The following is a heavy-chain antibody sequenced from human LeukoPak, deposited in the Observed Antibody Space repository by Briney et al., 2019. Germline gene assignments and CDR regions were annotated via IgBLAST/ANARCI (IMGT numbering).Heavy chain of an antibody. J-gene: IGHJ4*02. CDR3: AANGYSGGWYLDY. CDR2: ISYDGSNK. V-gene: IGHV3-30-3*01. D-gene: IGHD6-19*01. CDR1: GFTFSSYA. Sequence: GRSLRLSCAASGFTFSSYAMHWVRQAPGKGLEWVAVISYDGSNKYYADSVKGRFTISRDNSKNTLYLQMNSLRAEDTAVYYCAANGYSGGWYLDYWGQGTLVTVSS.